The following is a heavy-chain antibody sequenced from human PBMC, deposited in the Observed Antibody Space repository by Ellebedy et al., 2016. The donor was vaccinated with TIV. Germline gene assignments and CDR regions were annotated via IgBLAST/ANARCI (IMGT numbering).Heavy chain of an antibody. CDR1: GFTFRNYG. D-gene: IGHD6-6*01. CDR2: IWHDGSND. CDR3: AREYTDSSEFLDWFDP. V-gene: IGHV3-33*08. Sequence: PGGSLRLSCEASGFTFRNYGMHWVRQAPGKGLEWVAVIWHDGSNDYYGDSVKGRFTISRDNSRNTLYLRMFSLRAEDTAVYYCAREYTDSSEFLDWFDPWGQGTLVTVSS. J-gene: IGHJ5*02.